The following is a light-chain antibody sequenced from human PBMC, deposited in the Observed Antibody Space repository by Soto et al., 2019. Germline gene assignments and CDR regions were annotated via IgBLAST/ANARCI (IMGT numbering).Light chain of an antibody. Sequence: QSVLTQPASVSGSPGQSITISCTGTSSDVGGYNYVSWYQQHPGKAPKLMIYEVSNRPSGVSNRFSGSKSGNTASLTISGLQPEDEADYYCCSYTSSSTRVFGGGTKLTVL. V-gene: IGLV2-14*01. CDR1: SSDVGGYNY. CDR3: CSYTSSSTRV. CDR2: EVS. J-gene: IGLJ3*02.